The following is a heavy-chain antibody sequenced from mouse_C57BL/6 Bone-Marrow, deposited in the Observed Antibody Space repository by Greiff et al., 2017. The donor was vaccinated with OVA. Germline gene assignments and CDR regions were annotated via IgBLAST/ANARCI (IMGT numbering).Heavy chain of an antibody. D-gene: IGHD3-2*02. CDR2: IYPGSGST. CDR1: GYTFTSYW. CDR3: ARPETAQATLFAY. J-gene: IGHJ3*01. Sequence: QVQLKQPGAELVKPGASVKMSCKASGYTFTSYWITWVKQRPGQGLEWIGDIYPGSGSTNYNEKFKSKATLTVDTSSSTAYMQLSSLTSEDSAVYYCARPETAQATLFAYWGQGTLVTVSA. V-gene: IGHV1-55*01.